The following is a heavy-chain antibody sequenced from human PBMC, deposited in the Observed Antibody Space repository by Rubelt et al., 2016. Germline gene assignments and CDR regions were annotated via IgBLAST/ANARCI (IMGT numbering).Heavy chain of an antibody. CDR2: ICHRGST. D-gene: IGHD4-17*01. CDR1: GESFSGHF. V-gene: IGHV4-34*01. Sequence: QVQLQQWGAGLLKPSETLSLTCAVYGESFSGHFWSWIRQPPGKGLEWIGEICHRGSTSYNPSLKSRVTISVDTSKNQFSLKLSAVTAADTAVYYCARGRDGDRMGCWGQGTLVTVSS. J-gene: IGHJ4*02. CDR3: ARGRDGDRMGC.